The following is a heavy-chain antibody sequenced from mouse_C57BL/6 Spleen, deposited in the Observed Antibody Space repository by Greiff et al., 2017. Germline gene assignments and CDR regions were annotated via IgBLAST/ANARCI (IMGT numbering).Heavy chain of an antibody. J-gene: IGHJ4*01. D-gene: IGHD2-5*01. CDR1: GFNIKDDY. Sequence: EVQLQQSGAELVRPGASVKLSCTASGFNIKDDYMHWVKQRPEQGLEWIGWIDPENGDTEYASKFQGKATITADTSSNTAYLQLSSLTSEDTAVYYCTTRDDSNYHGAMDYWGQGTSVTVSS. CDR3: TTRDDSNYHGAMDY. CDR2: IDPENGDT. V-gene: IGHV14-4*01.